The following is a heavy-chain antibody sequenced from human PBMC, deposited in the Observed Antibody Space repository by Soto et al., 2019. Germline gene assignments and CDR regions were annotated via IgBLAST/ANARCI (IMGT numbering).Heavy chain of an antibody. Sequence: PSETLSLTCAVSGAPITSNNWWAWLRRSPGKGLEWIGEIHHSETTNYNPSLDSRVTISVDRSNNQFSLKLSSVTAADTAVYYCARGSNSSYPRYYYYGMDVWGQGTTVTVS. CDR2: IHHSETT. J-gene: IGHJ6*02. CDR3: ARGSNSSYPRYYYYGMDV. D-gene: IGHD6-6*01. V-gene: IGHV4-4*02. CDR1: GAPITSNNW.